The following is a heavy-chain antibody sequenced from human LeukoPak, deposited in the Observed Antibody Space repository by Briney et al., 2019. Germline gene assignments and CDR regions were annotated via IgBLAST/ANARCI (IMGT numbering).Heavy chain of an antibody. V-gene: IGHV3-30*18. Sequence: PGRSLRLSCVASGFTFSSYGMHWVRQAPGKGLEWVAVISYDGSNKYYADSVKGRFTISRDNSKNTLYLQMNSLRAEDTAVYYCAKDKYYYGSGSSIDYWGQGTLVTVSS. D-gene: IGHD3-10*01. CDR2: ISYDGSNK. CDR1: GFTFSSYG. J-gene: IGHJ4*02. CDR3: AKDKYYYGSGSSIDY.